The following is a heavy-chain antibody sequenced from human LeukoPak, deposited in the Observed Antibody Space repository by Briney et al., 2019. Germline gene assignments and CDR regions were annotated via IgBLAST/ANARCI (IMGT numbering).Heavy chain of an antibody. CDR3: AKEPAAKSRNWFDP. Sequence: GGSLRLSCAASGFTVHNYYMSWVRQAPGKGLEWVPVIYSGGSTYYADSVKGRFTISRDNSKNTLYLQMNSLRAEDTAVYYCAKEPAAKSRNWFDPWGQGTLVTVSS. V-gene: IGHV3-53*01. D-gene: IGHD2-15*01. CDR1: GFTVHNYY. J-gene: IGHJ5*02. CDR2: IYSGGST.